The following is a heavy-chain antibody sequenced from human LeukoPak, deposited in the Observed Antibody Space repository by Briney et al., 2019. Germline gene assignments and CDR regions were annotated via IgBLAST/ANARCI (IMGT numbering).Heavy chain of an antibody. CDR2: ISWDGGSR. Sequence: GGSLRLSCAASGFSFDEYAMHWVRQPPGMGLEWVSLISWDGGSRYYPDSVKGRFTISRDNSKNSLYLQMNSLRADDTALYYCAKTSIRWLQTYYFDYWGRGTLVSVSS. CDR3: AKTSIRWLQTYYFDY. CDR1: GFSFDEYA. V-gene: IGHV3-43D*04. D-gene: IGHD5-24*01. J-gene: IGHJ4*02.